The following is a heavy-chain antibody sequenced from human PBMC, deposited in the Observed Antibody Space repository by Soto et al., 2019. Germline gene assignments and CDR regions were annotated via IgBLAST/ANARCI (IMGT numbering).Heavy chain of an antibody. J-gene: IGHJ4*02. CDR3: ARHLRGVGYCGGDCYFDY. CDR1: GGSISSSSYY. V-gene: IGHV4-39*01. Sequence: SGTLYLTCTVSGGSISSSSYYWGWIRQPPGKGLEWIGSIYYSGSTYYNPSLKSRVTISVDTSKNQFSLKLSSVTAADTAVYYCARHLRGVGYCGGDCYFDYWGQGTLVT. D-gene: IGHD2-21*02. CDR2: IYYSGST.